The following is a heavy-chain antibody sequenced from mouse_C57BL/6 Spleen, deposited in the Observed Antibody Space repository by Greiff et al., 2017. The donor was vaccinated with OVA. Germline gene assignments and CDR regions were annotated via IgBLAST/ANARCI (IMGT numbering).Heavy chain of an antibody. Sequence: EVQLQQSGAELVKPGASVKLSCTASGFNIKDYYMHWVKQRTEQGLEWIGRIDPEDGETKYAPKFQGKATITADTSSNTAYLQLSSLTSEDTAVYYCALITTVVAPGYYAMDYWGQGTSVTVSS. CDR1: GFNIKDYY. D-gene: IGHD1-1*01. CDR2: IDPEDGET. V-gene: IGHV14-2*01. CDR3: ALITTVVAPGYYAMDY. J-gene: IGHJ4*01.